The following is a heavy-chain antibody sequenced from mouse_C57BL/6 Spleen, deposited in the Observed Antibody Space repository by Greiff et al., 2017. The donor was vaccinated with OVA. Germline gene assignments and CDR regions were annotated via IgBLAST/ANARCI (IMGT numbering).Heavy chain of an antibody. CDR3: ARDDYDGY. CDR2: LNPGSGGT. Sequence: QVQLQQSGAELVRPGTSVKVSCKASGYAFTNYLIEWVKQRPGQGLEWIGVLNPGSGGTNYNEKFKGKATLTADKSSSTAYMQLSSLTSEDSAVYFCARDDYDGYWGQGTLVTVSA. CDR1: GYAFTNYL. J-gene: IGHJ3*01. V-gene: IGHV1-54*01. D-gene: IGHD2-4*01.